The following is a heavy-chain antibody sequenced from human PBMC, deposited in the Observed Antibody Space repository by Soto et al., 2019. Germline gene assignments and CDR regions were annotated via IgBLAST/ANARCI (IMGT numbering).Heavy chain of an antibody. J-gene: IGHJ5*02. CDR2: IYYSGKT. CDR3: ARFPTGP. Sequence: SETLSLTCTVSGVSINNFYWTWIRQPPGKGLEWIGYIYYSGKTNYNSSLTSRVTISIDRSKDQFSLELRSVTAADTAVYYCARFPTGPWGQGTLVTVSS. CDR1: GVSINNFY. V-gene: IGHV4-59*01.